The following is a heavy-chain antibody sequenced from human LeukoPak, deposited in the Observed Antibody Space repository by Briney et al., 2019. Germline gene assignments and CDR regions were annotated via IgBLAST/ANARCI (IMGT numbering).Heavy chain of an antibody. V-gene: IGHV1-46*01. CDR1: GYTFTSYY. J-gene: IGHJ4*02. Sequence: ASVKVSCKASGYTFTSYYMHWVRQAPGQGLEWMGIINPSGGSTSYAQKFQGRVTMTRDTSTSTVYMELSRLRSDDTAVYYCAREIAVAGMNYWGQGTLVTVSS. CDR2: INPSGGST. CDR3: AREIAVAGMNY. D-gene: IGHD6-19*01.